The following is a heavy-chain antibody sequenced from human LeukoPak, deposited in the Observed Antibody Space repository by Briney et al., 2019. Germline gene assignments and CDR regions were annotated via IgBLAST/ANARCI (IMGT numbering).Heavy chain of an antibody. V-gene: IGHV3-21*01. CDR3: ARRAGAYSHPYDY. Sequence: GGSLRLSCAASGFTFSSYSMNWVRQAPGKGLEWISSISSSSSYIYYADSVKGRFTISRDNAKNSLYLQMNSLRAEDTAVYYCARRAGAYSHPYDYWGQGTLVTVSS. CDR1: GFTFSSYS. D-gene: IGHD4/OR15-4a*01. J-gene: IGHJ4*02. CDR2: ISSSSSYI.